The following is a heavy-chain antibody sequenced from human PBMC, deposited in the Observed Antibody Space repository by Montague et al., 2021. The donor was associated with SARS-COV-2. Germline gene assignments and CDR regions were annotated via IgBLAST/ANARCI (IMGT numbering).Heavy chain of an antibody. CDR2: IYYSGTT. CDR1: GGSISSSSYY. V-gene: IGHV4-39*01. CDR3: ARKDAGDWYFDL. Sequence: SETLSLTCTVSGGSISSSSYYWGWIRQPPGKGPEWIGSIYYSGTTFYNPSLRSRVTMSVDTSKNQFSLRPSSVTAADTAVFYCARKDAGDWYFDLWGRGTLVTVSS. J-gene: IGHJ2*01. D-gene: IGHD1-1*01.